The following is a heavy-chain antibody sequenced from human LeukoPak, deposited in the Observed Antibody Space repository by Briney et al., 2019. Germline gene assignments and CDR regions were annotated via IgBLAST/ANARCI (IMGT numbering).Heavy chain of an antibody. CDR1: GYTFTGYY. CDR2: INPNSGGT. Sequence: ASXKVSCKASGYTFTGYYMHWVRQAPGQGLEWMGWINPNSGGTNYAQKFQGRVTMTRDTSISTAYMELSRLRSDDTAVYYCAAAKRSYYAFDIWGQGTMVTVSS. CDR3: AAAKRSYYAFDI. J-gene: IGHJ3*02. V-gene: IGHV1-2*02. D-gene: IGHD3-10*01.